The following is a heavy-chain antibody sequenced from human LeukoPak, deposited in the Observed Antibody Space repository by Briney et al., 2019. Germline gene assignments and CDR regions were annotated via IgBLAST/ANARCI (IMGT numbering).Heavy chain of an antibody. Sequence: GGSPRLSCVASGFMFCDYWMRWVRQAPGKGLEWVASINQNEVVKYYVDSVKGRFTISRDNAKTSLFLQMNSLRIDDTAMYYCTRTVNAASDFWGQGTLVTVSS. CDR3: TRTVNAASDF. J-gene: IGHJ4*02. CDR1: GFMFCDYW. V-gene: IGHV3-7*03. D-gene: IGHD2-15*01. CDR2: INQNEVVK.